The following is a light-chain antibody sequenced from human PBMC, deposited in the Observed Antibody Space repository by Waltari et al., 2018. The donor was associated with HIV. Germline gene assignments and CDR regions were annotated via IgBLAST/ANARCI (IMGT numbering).Light chain of an antibody. CDR1: ISNIGAGSG. Sequence: QSVLTPPPSVSGAPGRRVTISCPGSISNIGAGSGVHWYQVVPGRAPKLLIYDNNDRPSGVPDRFSGSRSGTSASLVITGIQFEDEASYYCQSYDNSLSGSVVFGGGTKVTV. J-gene: IGLJ2*01. CDR2: DNN. V-gene: IGLV1-40*01. CDR3: QSYDNSLSGSVV.